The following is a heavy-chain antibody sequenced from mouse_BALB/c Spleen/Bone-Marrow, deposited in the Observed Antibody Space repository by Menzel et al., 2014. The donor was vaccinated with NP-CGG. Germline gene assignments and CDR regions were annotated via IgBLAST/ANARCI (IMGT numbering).Heavy chain of an antibody. Sequence: VQLQQPGPELVKPGASVKMSCKASGYTFTSYVMHWVKQKPGQGLEWIGYINPYNDGTKYNGKFKGRATLTSDKSSSTAYVELSSLTSEDSAVYYCARSYGGGDYWGQGTTLTVSS. V-gene: IGHV1-14*01. CDR3: ARSYGGGDY. CDR2: INPYNDGT. CDR1: GYTFTSYV. J-gene: IGHJ2*01. D-gene: IGHD1-1*01.